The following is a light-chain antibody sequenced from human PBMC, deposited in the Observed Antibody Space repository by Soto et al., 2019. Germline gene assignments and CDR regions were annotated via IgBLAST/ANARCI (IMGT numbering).Light chain of an antibody. CDR1: QSISSW. J-gene: IGKJ1*01. Sequence: DIQMTQSPSTLSVSVGDRVTITCRASQSISSWLAWYQQKPGKAPKLLNYKASSLESGVPSRFSGSGSGTEFTLTISSLQPDDFATYYCQQYNSYWTFGQGTKVEIK. V-gene: IGKV1-5*03. CDR2: KAS. CDR3: QQYNSYWT.